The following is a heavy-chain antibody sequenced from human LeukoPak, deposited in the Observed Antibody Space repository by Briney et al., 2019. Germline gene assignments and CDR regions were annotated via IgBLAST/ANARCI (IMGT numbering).Heavy chain of an antibody. CDR1: GGSFSGYY. J-gene: IGHJ5*02. V-gene: IGHV4-34*01. CDR3: ARGGGYNWFDP. Sequence: SETLSLTCAVYGGSFSGYYWSWIRQPPGKGLEWIGEINHSGSTNYNPSLKSRVTISVDTSKNQFSLKLTSVTAADTAVYYCARGGGYNWFDPWRQGTLVTVSS. CDR2: INHSGST.